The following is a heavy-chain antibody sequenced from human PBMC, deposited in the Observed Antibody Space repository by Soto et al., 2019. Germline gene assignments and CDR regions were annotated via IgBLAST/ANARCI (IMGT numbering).Heavy chain of an antibody. J-gene: IGHJ3*02. CDR2: IKKDESKK. CDR3: ARDVSPGSGPYYLAALDM. V-gene: IGHV3-7*05. D-gene: IGHD3-22*01. CDR1: GFTFSDYW. Sequence: EVHLVESGGGLVQPGESLRLSCAASGFTFSDYWMTWVRQAPGKGLEWVANIKKDESKKSYLDSVRGRFTISRDNARNSLYLQMDSLRAEDTALYYCARDVSPGSGPYYLAALDMGGQGTMVTVSS.